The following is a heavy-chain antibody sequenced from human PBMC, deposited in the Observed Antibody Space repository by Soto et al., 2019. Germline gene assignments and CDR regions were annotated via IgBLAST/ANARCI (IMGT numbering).Heavy chain of an antibody. J-gene: IGHJ4*02. Sequence: QVQLVQSGADVKKPGSSVKVSCKASGGTFSSYTISWVRQAPGQGLEWMGRIIPILGIANYAQKFQGIVTITADKSTSTAYIELSSLRSEDTAVYYCAARSSGVFDYWGQGPLVTVSS. CDR1: GGTFSSYT. D-gene: IGHD6-19*01. CDR2: IIPILGIA. V-gene: IGHV1-69*02. CDR3: AARSSGVFDY.